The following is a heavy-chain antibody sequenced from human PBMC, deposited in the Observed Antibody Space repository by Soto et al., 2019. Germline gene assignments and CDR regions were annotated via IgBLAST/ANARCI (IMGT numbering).Heavy chain of an antibody. Sequence: PSETLSLTCTVSGGSISSSSYYWGWIRQPPGKGLEWIGSIYYSGSTYYNPSLKSRVTISVDKSKNQFSLKLSSVTAADTAVYYCARVRLLQGPYGSGEDYYYGMDVWGQGTTVTVSS. CDR1: GGSISSSSYY. D-gene: IGHD3-10*01. J-gene: IGHJ6*02. CDR2: IYYSGST. CDR3: ARVRLLQGPYGSGEDYYYGMDV. V-gene: IGHV4-39*07.